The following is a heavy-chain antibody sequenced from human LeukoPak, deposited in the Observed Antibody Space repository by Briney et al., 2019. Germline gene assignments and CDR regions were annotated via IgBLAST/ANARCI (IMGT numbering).Heavy chain of an antibody. Sequence: PSETLSLTCIVSGDSISSSSYYWGWIRQPPGKGLEWIGSIYYSGSTYYNPSLKSRVTISVDTSKNQFSLKLSSVTAADTAVYYCARHVGSGSYYGIDYWGQGTLVTVSS. CDR1: GDSISSSSYY. V-gene: IGHV4-39*01. CDR2: IYYSGST. CDR3: ARHVGSGSYYGIDY. D-gene: IGHD1-26*01. J-gene: IGHJ4*02.